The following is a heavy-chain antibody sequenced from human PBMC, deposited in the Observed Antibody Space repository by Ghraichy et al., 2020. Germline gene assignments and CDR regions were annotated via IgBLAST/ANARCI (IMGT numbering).Heavy chain of an antibody. CDR2: IYGGGGNT. CDR3: AKATFNWNDLDFDY. J-gene: IGHJ4*02. D-gene: IGHD1-20*01. CDR1: GFTFSNNA. V-gene: IGHV3-23*01. Sequence: GESLNISCAASGFTFSNNAMDWVRQAPGKGLEWVSLIYGGGGNTYNADSVKGRFPISRDNAKNTVYLQWNRLRAEDTAVYYCAKATFNWNDLDFDYWGQGTLVTVSS.